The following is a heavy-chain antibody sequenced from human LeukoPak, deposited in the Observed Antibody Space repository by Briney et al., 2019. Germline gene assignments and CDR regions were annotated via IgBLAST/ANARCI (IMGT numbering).Heavy chain of an antibody. Sequence: GGSLRLSCAASGFTFSSYSMNWVRQAPGKGLEWVSSISSSSSYIYYADSVKGRFTISRDNAKNSLYLQMNSLRAEDTAVYYCARTLWCSCWSWSPCYRGQGNLGNVSS. CDR3: ARTLWCSCWSWSPCY. V-gene: IGHV3-21*01. J-gene: IGHJ4*01. D-gene: IGHD2-15*01. CDR2: ISSSSSYI. CDR1: GFTFSSYS.